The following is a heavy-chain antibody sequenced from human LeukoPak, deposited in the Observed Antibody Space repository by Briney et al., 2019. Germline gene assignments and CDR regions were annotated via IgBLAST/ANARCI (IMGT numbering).Heavy chain of an antibody. CDR1: GGSISSGDYY. CDR3: ARGFYKTAARDGYNFLNWGSNYYYGMDV. J-gene: IGHJ6*02. D-gene: IGHD5-24*01. CDR2: IYYSGST. Sequence: LSLTCTVSGGSISSGDYYWGWIRQPPGTGLEWIGYIYYSGSTYYNPSLKSRVTISVDTSKNQFSLKLSSVTAADTAVYYCARGFYKTAARDGYNFLNWGSNYYYGMDVWGQGTTVTVSS. V-gene: IGHV4-30-4*01.